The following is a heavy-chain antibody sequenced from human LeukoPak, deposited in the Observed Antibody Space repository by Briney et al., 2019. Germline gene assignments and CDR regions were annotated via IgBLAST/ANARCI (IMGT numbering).Heavy chain of an antibody. V-gene: IGHV3-74*01. CDR2: GEGDATTS. J-gene: IGHJ4*02. CDR3: ARSREQWLVFGY. CDR1: GFTLSNTW. D-gene: IGHD6-19*01. Sequence: HPGGSLRLSCEASGFTLSNTWMHWVRHAPGKGLVWVSRGEGDATTSSYADSVKGRFIISRDHARNTLYLQMNSLRDEDTAVYYCARSREQWLVFGYWGQGTLVTVSS.